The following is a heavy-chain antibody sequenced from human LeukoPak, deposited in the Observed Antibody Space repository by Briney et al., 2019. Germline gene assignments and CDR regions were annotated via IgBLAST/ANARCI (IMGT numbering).Heavy chain of an antibody. Sequence: QPGGSLILSCAASGFTVSSNYMSWVRQAPGKGLEWVSVIYSGGSTYYADSVKGRFTVSRDNSKNTLYLQMNSLRAEDTAVYYCTRVVLMVYAKAFDIWGQGTMVTVSS. D-gene: IGHD2-8*01. J-gene: IGHJ3*02. V-gene: IGHV3-66*02. CDR2: IYSGGST. CDR1: GFTVSSNY. CDR3: TRVVLMVYAKAFDI.